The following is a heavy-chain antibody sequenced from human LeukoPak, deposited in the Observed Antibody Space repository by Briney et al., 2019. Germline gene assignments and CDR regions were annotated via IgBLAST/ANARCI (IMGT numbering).Heavy chain of an antibody. CDR2: IQPDGGKK. V-gene: IGHV3-30*02. CDR3: VKDDPVLHF. CDR1: GLTFSTCA. Sequence: GGSLRLSCSASGLTFSTCAMHWVRQAPGRGLEWLALIQPDGGKKFYSDSVKGRFTVSRDNFKNMLYLEMNSLRSEDTAVYYCVKDDPVLHFWGQGTLVSVS. J-gene: IGHJ4*02.